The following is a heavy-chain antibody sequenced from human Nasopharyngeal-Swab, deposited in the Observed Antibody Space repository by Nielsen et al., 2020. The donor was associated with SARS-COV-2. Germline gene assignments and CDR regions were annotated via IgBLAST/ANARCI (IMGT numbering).Heavy chain of an antibody. J-gene: IGHJ6*03. CDR2: INAGNSNT. Sequence: ASVKVSCKASGYTFTSYAMHWVRQAPGQRLEWMGWINAGNSNTKYSQKFQGRVTITRDTSASTAYMELSSLRSEDTAVYYCARVRELLPHWSYYMDVWGKGTTVTVSS. CDR3: ARVRELLPHWSYYMDV. V-gene: IGHV1-3*01. CDR1: GYTFTSYA. D-gene: IGHD1-26*01.